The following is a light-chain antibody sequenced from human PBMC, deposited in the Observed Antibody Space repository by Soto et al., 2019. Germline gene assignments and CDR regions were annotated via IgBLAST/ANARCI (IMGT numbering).Light chain of an antibody. Sequence: QSVLTPPASVSGSPGQSITISCTRTSSDVGGYKHVSWYQHHPGKAPKLIIYEVTKRPSGVSNRFSGSKSGDTASLTISGLPAADEADYDCCSRTASTTRIFGTGSKFTVL. CDR3: CSRTASTTRI. CDR2: EVT. CDR1: SSDVGGYKH. J-gene: IGLJ1*01. V-gene: IGLV2-14*01.